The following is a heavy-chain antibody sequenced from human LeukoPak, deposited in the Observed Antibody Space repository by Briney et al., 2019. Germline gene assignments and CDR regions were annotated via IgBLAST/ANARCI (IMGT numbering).Heavy chain of an antibody. V-gene: IGHV1-69*05. D-gene: IGHD3-22*01. CDR1: GGTFISYG. CDR3: ARDYYDSSGYYN. J-gene: IGHJ4*02. CDR2: IIPIFGTA. Sequence: VASVKVSFKASGGTFISYGISWVRQAPGQGLEWMGGIIPIFGTANYPQKFQGRVTITTDQSTSTAYMELSSLRSEDTAVYYCARDYYDSSGYYNWGQGPLVTVSS.